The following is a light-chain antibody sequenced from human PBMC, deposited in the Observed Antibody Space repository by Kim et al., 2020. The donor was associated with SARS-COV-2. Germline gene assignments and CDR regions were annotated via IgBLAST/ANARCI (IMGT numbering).Light chain of an antibody. CDR1: QRINNN. CDR2: GAS. Sequence: EIVMTQSPAALSVSPGEGVTLSCRASQRINNNLAWYHQKPGQAPRLVIYGASTRATGIPARFSGSGSGTEFTLTISSLQPEVSAVYYCQQYYLWPRTFGVGTKVDIK. V-gene: IGKV3-15*01. CDR3: QQYYLWPRT. J-gene: IGKJ3*01.